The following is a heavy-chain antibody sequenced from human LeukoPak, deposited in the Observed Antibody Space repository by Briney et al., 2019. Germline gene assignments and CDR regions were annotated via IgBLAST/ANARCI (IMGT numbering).Heavy chain of an antibody. CDR3: ASWAGDHFDY. V-gene: IGHV4-39*01. CDR2: FYNSGST. CDR1: GDSISSNSYY. J-gene: IGHJ4*02. Sequence: PSETLSLTCTVSGDSISSNSYYWGWIPQPPGKGLEWIGTFYNSGSTYNTPSLKSRVTISVDTSKNQFSLNLISVTAADTAVYYCASWAGDHFDYWGQGTLVTVSS. D-gene: IGHD7-27*01.